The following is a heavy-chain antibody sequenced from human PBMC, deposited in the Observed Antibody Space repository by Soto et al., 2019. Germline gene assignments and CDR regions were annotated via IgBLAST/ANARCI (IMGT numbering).Heavy chain of an antibody. Sequence: QVQLVESGGGVVQPGRSLRLSCAASGFTFSSYGMHWVRQAPGKGLEWVAVISYDGSNKYYADSVKGRFTISRDNSKNTLYLQRNTLRAEDTPGYYCAKDWGPGSGDYGSPWGQGPWSPSPQ. CDR3: AKDWGPGSGDYGSP. CDR1: GFTFSSYG. CDR2: ISYDGSNK. V-gene: IGHV3-30*18. D-gene: IGHD4-17*01. J-gene: IGHJ5*02.